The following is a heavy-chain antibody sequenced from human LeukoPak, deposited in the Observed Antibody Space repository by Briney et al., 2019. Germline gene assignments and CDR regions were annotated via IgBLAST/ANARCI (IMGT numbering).Heavy chain of an antibody. V-gene: IGHV1-69*04. CDR1: GGTFSSYA. J-gene: IGHJ5*02. CDR3: AVGGTFATRPYSSSS. CDR2: IIPILGIA. D-gene: IGHD6-6*01. Sequence: SVKVSCKASGGTFSSYAISWVRQAPGQGLEWMGRIIPILGIANYAQKFQGRVTITADKSTSTAYMELSSLRSEDTAVYYCAVGGTFATRPYSSSSWGQGTLVTVFS.